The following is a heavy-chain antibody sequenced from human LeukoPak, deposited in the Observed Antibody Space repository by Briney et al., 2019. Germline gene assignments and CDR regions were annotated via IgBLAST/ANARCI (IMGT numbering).Heavy chain of an antibody. CDR1: GGTFSSYA. V-gene: IGHV1-69*04. CDR2: IIPILGIA. J-gene: IGHJ4*02. D-gene: IGHD3-22*01. CDR3: ATTGYYDSSGYSTFPDFDY. Sequence: SVKVSCKASGGTFSSYAISWVRQAPGQGLEWMGRIIPILGIANYAQKFQGRVTITADKSTSTAYLELSSLRSEDTAVYYCATTGYYDSSGYSTFPDFDYWGQGTLVTVSS.